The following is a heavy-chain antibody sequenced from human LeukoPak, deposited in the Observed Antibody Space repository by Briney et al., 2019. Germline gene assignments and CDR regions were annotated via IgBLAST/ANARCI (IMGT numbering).Heavy chain of an antibody. Sequence: ASVKVSCKASGYTFTSYVISWVRQAPGQGLEWMGWISAYNGNTKYAQKLQGRVTMTTDTSTSTACMELRSLRSDDTAVYYCATDLLYYDSSGKPPGDYWGQGTLVTVSS. J-gene: IGHJ4*02. CDR3: ATDLLYYDSSGKPPGDY. CDR1: GYTFTSYV. D-gene: IGHD3-22*01. V-gene: IGHV1-18*01. CDR2: ISAYNGNT.